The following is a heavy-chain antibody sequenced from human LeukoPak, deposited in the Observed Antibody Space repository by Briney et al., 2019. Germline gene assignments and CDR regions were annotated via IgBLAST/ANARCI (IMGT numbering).Heavy chain of an antibody. D-gene: IGHD3-10*01. CDR2: IYYSGST. J-gene: IGHJ4*02. Sequence: PSETLSLTCTVSGGSISSSSYYWGWIRQPPGKGLEWIGSIYYSGSTHYNPSLKSRVSISVDTSKNQFSLKLSSVTAADTAVYYCARGRYGSGSYYYWGQGTLVTVSS. CDR3: ARGRYGSGSYYY. CDR1: GGSISSSSYY. V-gene: IGHV4-39*07.